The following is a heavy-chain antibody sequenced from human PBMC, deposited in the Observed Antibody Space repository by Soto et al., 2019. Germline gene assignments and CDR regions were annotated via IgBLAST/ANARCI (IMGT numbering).Heavy chain of an antibody. CDR1: VFVFSSDG. D-gene: IGHD3-22*01. CDR3: ARSYYYDRSGYYRSFFQH. Sequence: GGCLRHSCRTSVFVFSSDGMHWVRQAPGKGPEWVAFISGDGSNTEYVDSVRGRFTVSRDNSKNTLYLQMNSLRAEDTAVYYCARSYYYDRSGYYRSFFQHWGQGTLVTVSS. J-gene: IGHJ1*01. V-gene: IGHV3-33*05. CDR2: ISGDGSNT.